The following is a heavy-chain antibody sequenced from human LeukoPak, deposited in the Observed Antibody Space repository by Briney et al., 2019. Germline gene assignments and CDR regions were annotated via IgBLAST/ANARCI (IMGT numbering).Heavy chain of an antibody. CDR1: GYTFTSYY. D-gene: IGHD2-2*03. Sequence: ASVKVSCKASGYTFTSYYMHWVRQAPGQGLEWMGIINPSGGSTSYAQKFQGRVTMTRDTSTSTVYMELSSLRSEDTAVYYCARDFGDCSSTSCYRDYYYYMNVWGKGTTVTVSS. V-gene: IGHV1-46*03. J-gene: IGHJ6*03. CDR3: ARDFGDCSSTSCYRDYYYYMNV. CDR2: INPSGGST.